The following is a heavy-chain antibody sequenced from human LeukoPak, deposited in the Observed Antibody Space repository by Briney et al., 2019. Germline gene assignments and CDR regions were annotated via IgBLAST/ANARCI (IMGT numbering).Heavy chain of an antibody. CDR2: ISSSGTYI. D-gene: IGHD3-3*01. V-gene: IGHV3-21*01. CDR3: ARYSDGFLEWSLDY. CDR1: GFTFSSYS. Sequence: PGGSLRLSCAASGFTFSSYSMNWVRQAPGKGLEWVSSISSSGTYIYYTDSMKGRFTISRDNAKNSLYLQMNSLRAEDTAVYYCARYSDGFLEWSLDYWGQGTLVTVSS. J-gene: IGHJ4*02.